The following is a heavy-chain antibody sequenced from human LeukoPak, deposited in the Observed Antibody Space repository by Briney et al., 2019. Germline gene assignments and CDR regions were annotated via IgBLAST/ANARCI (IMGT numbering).Heavy chain of an antibody. D-gene: IGHD2-8*01. V-gene: IGHV3-15*01. Sequence: GGSLRLSCAASGFTFSNAWMSWVRQAPGKGLEWVGRIKSKTDGGTTDYAAPVRGRFTISRDDSKNTLYLQMNSLKTEDTAVYYCTTVVCRMSPYCTNGVCYCYFDYWGQGTLVTVSS. CDR3: TTVVCRMSPYCTNGVCYCYFDY. J-gene: IGHJ4*02. CDR1: GFTFSNAW. CDR2: IKSKTDGGTT.